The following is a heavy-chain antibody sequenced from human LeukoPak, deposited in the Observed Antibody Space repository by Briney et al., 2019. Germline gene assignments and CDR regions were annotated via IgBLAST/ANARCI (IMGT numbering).Heavy chain of an antibody. CDR1: GFTFSSHW. D-gene: IGHD3-22*01. V-gene: IGHV3-74*01. CDR2: INSDGSST. Sequence: PGGSLRLSCAASGFTFSSHWMHWVRQAPGKGLVWVSRINSDGSSTSYADSVKGRFTISRDNAKNTLYLQMNSLRAEDTAVYYCARVQSAYDSSGYYYSYWGQGTLVTVSS. J-gene: IGHJ4*02. CDR3: ARVQSAYDSSGYYYSY.